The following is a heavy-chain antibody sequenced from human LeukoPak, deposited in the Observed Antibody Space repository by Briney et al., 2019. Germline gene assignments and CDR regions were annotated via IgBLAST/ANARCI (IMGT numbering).Heavy chain of an antibody. CDR1: GGSIRSGAYY. Sequence: SETLSLTCTVSGGSIRSGAYYWSWIRQRPGKGLEWIGYIYYSRSTHYHPAPQSLDSRSVDTSQNQFSLKLSSVTAADTAVYYCARGGTSANFQHWGQGTLLTVSS. CDR2: IYYSRST. V-gene: IGHV4-31*01. J-gene: IGHJ1*01. CDR3: ARGGTSANFQH.